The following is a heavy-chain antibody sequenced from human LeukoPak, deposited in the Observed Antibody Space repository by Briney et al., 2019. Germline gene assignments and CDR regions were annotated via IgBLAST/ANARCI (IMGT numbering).Heavy chain of an antibody. CDR3: AKGPLFDY. CDR2: ISYDGSNK. V-gene: IGHV3-30*18. J-gene: IGHJ4*02. CDR1: GFTFSSYG. Sequence: GSLRLSCAASGFTFSSYGMHWVRQAPGKGLEWVAVISYDGSNKYYADSVKGRFTISRDNSKNTLYLQMNSLRAEDTAVYYCAKGPLFDYWGQGTLVTVSS.